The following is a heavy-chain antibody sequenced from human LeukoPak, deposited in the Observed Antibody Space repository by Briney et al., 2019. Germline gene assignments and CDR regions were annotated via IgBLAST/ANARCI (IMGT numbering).Heavy chain of an antibody. CDR2: ISSSGSTI. Sequence: GSLGLSCAASGFPFSSYEMNWVRQAPGKGLEWVSYISSSGSTIYYADSVKGRFTISRDNAKNSLYLQMNSLRAEDTAVYYCARDCGGQAAFEDWYFDLWGRGTLVTVSS. CDR1: GFPFSSYE. D-gene: IGHD2-21*01. CDR3: ARDCGGQAAFEDWYFDL. V-gene: IGHV3-48*03. J-gene: IGHJ2*01.